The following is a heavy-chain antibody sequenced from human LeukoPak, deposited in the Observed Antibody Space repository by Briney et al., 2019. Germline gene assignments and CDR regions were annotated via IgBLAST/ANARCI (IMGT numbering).Heavy chain of an antibody. CDR3: AKDSLPSGFFDY. J-gene: IGHJ4*02. CDR2: IRYDGSNK. V-gene: IGHV3-30*02. Sequence: QSGGSLRLSCAASGFTFSGSALHWVRQASGKGLEWVAFIRYDGSNKYYADSVKGRFTISRDNSKNTLYLQMNSLRAEDTAVYYCAKDSLPSGFFDYWGQGTLVTVSS. D-gene: IGHD3-22*01. CDR1: GFTFSGSA.